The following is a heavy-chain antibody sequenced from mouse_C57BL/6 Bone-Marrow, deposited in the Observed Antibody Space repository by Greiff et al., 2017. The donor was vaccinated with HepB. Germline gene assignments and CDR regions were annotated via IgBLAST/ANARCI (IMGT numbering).Heavy chain of an antibody. V-gene: IGHV1-54*01. CDR1: GYAFTNYL. CDR3: ARLRGYFDY. J-gene: IGHJ2*01. CDR2: INPGSGGT. Sequence: QVQLKESGAELVRPGTSVKVSCKASGYAFTNYLIEWVKQRPGQGLEWIGVINPGSGGTNYNEKFKGKATLTADKSSSTAYMQLSSLTSEDSAVYFCARLRGYFDYWGQGTTLTVSS.